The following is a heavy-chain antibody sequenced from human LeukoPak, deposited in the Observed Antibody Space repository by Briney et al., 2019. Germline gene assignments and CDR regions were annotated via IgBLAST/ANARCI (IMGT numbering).Heavy chain of an antibody. CDR3: ASQSSGSSTRAPDF. CDR1: GYTFSSYS. Sequence: PGGSLRLSCASSGYTFSSYSINWVRQAPGKGLEWLSYISSSSRSKYYADSVKGRFIVSRDNAKNSLYLQMDSLRAEDTALYYCASQSSGSSTRAPDFWDQGTLVTVSS. V-gene: IGHV3-48*04. D-gene: IGHD1-26*01. J-gene: IGHJ4*02. CDR2: ISSSSRSK.